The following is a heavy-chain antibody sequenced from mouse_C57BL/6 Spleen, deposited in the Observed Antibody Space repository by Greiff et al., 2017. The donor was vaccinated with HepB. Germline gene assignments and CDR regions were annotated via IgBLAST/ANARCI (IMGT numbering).Heavy chain of an antibody. D-gene: IGHD1-1*01. J-gene: IGHJ2*01. CDR1: GYAFSSYW. CDR3: ARGVLYGSSYGYFDY. CDR2: IYPGDGDT. Sequence: QVQLQQSGAELVKPGASVKISCKASGYAFSSYWMNWVKQRPGKGLEWIGQIYPGDGDTNYNGKFKGKATLTADKSSSTAYMQLSSLTSEDSAVYFCARGVLYGSSYGYFDYWGQGTTLTVSS. V-gene: IGHV1-80*01.